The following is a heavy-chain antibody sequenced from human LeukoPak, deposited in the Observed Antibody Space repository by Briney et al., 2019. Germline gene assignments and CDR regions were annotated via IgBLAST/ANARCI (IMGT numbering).Heavy chain of an antibody. CDR2: IKQDGSEK. V-gene: IGHV3-7*01. D-gene: IGHD6-19*01. CDR3: ARDGTRQINIAVPGGDY. Sequence: PGGSLRLSCAASGFTLRSYWMSWVRQAPGKGLEWVANIKQDGSEKYYVDSVKGRFTISRDNAKNSLYLQMNSLRAEDTATYYCARDGTRQINIAVPGGDYWGQGTLVTVPS. CDR1: GFTLRSYW. J-gene: IGHJ4*02.